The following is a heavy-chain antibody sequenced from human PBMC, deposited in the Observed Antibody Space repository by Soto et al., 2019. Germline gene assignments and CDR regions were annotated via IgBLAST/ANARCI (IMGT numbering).Heavy chain of an antibody. CDR2: IYYSGST. V-gene: IGHV4-39*01. CDR3: ARPNYDILTGYFDY. J-gene: IGHJ4*01. CDR1: GGSISSSSYY. Sequence: SETLSLTCTVSGGSISSSSYYWGWIRQPPGKGLEWIGSIYYSGSTYYNPSLKSRVTISVDTSKNQFSLKLSSVTAADTAVYYCARPNYDILTGYFDYWGQEPWSPSPQ. D-gene: IGHD3-9*01.